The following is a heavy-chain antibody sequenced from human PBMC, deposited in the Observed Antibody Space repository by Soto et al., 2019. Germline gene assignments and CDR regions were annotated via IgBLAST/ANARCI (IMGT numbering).Heavy chain of an antibody. V-gene: IGHV3-30*03. J-gene: IGHJ4*02. CDR3: VRGSSWLSPGLDH. CDR2: ISSDGRNT. D-gene: IGHD6-13*01. CDR1: GFTFSNYG. Sequence: QVHLVESGGGVVQPGRSLRLSCTASGFTFSNYGIHWVRQAPGKGLECVASISSDGRNTYSATSVKGRFTISRDNSKNTLYFQMNSLRREDTAMYYCVRGSSWLSPGLDHWGQGALVTVSS.